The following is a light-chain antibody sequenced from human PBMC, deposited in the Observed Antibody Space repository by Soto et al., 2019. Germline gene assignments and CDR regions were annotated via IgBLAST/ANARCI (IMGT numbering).Light chain of an antibody. CDR1: QSIDNW. Sequence: DLRMTQSPSTLSASVGDRVTITCRASQSIDNWLAWYQQKPGKAPNLLIYDASTLESGVPSRFSGSASGTEFTLTISSLQPDDFATYYCHQYKSYSQWTFGQGTKVDIK. CDR3: HQYKSYSQWT. V-gene: IGKV1-5*01. J-gene: IGKJ1*01. CDR2: DAS.